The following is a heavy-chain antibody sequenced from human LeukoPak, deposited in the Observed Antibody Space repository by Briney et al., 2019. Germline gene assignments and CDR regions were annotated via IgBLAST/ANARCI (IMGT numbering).Heavy chain of an antibody. CDR1: GFTFSDYY. J-gene: IGHJ4*02. Sequence: PGGSLRLSCAASGFTFSDYYMSWIRQAPGKGLEWVSYLSSSSSYTNYADSVKGRFTISRDNAKNSLYLQMNSLRAEDPAVYYCARDGYCSGGSCYSWFDYWGQGTLVTVSS. CDR3: ARDGYCSGGSCYSWFDY. V-gene: IGHV3-11*05. CDR2: LSSSSSYT. D-gene: IGHD2-15*01.